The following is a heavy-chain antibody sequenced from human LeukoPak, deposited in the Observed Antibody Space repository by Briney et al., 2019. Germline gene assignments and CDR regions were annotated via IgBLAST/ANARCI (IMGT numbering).Heavy chain of an antibody. CDR3: ARLGCSGYDYIDY. J-gene: IGHJ4*02. V-gene: IGHV4-59*01. CDR1: GGSISSYY. Sequence: SETLCLTCTVSGGSISSYYWSWIRQPPGKGLEWIGYIYYSGSTNYNPSLKSRVTISVDTSKNQLSLKLSSVTAADTAVYYCARLGCSGYDYIDYWGQGTLVTVSS. CDR2: IYYSGST. D-gene: IGHD5-12*01.